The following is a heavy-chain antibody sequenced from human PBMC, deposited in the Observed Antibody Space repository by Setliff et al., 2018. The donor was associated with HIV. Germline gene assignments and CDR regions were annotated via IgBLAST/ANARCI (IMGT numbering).Heavy chain of an antibody. CDR3: ATGHNDYGVGGPAFDI. CDR2: IIPNSGGT. D-gene: IGHD4-17*01. CDR1: GYTFTGYY. J-gene: IGHJ3*02. Sequence: ASVKVSCKASGYTFTGYYVHWVRQAPGQGLEWMGRIIPNSGGTNYAQKFQGRVTMTRDTSISTAYMELTRLRSDDTAVYYCATGHNDYGVGGPAFDIWGQGTMVTVSS. V-gene: IGHV1-2*06.